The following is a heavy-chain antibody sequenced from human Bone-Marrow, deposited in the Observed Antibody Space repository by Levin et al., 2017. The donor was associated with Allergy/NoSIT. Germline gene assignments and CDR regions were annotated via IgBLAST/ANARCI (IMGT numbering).Heavy chain of an antibody. CDR1: GFTFSSYG. Sequence: PGESLKISCAASGFTFSSYGMHWVRQAPGKGLEWVAVIWYDGSNKYYADSVKGRFTISRDNSKNTLYLQMNSLRAEDTAVYYCARDAKALGYCSGGSCYSCYYYYGMDVWGQGTTVTVSS. CDR2: IWYDGSNK. J-gene: IGHJ6*02. CDR3: ARDAKALGYCSGGSCYSCYYYYGMDV. V-gene: IGHV3-33*01. D-gene: IGHD2-15*01.